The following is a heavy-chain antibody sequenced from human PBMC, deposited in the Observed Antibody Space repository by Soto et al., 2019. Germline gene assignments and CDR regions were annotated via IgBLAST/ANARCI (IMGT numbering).Heavy chain of an antibody. CDR3: ARDRIRAAAGPYYYYYGMDV. Sequence: QVQLVQSGAEVKKPGASVKVSCKASGYTFTSYYMHWVRQAHGQGREWMGIINPSGGSTSYAQKCQGRVNMTRDTSTSTVYMELSSLRSEDTAVYYCARDRIRAAAGPYYYYYGMDVWGQGTTVTVSS. CDR2: INPSGGST. V-gene: IGHV1-46*03. CDR1: GYTFTSYY. D-gene: IGHD6-13*01. J-gene: IGHJ6*02.